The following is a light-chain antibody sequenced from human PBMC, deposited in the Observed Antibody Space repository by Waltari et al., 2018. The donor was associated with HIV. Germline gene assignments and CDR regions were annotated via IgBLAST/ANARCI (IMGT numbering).Light chain of an antibody. CDR3: SSYTRSSTYV. V-gene: IGLV2-14*03. CDR2: DVS. J-gene: IGLJ1*01. Sequence: QSALTQPASVSGSPGHSITISFTGTSRDVGGFNYFSWYQQYPGKAPKLLIYDVSSRPSGISNRFSGSKSDKTASLTISGLQAEDEADYYCSSYTRSSTYVFGTGTTVTV. CDR1: SRDVGGFNY.